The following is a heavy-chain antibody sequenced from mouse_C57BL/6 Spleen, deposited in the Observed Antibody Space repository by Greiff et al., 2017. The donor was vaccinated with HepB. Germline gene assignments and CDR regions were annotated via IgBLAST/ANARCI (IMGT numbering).Heavy chain of an antibody. CDR3: TTYYYGSGAWFAY. CDR1: GFNIKDYY. D-gene: IGHD1-1*01. Sequence: EVQLQQSGAELVRPGASVKLSCTASGFNIKDYYMHWVKQRPEQGLEWIGRIDPEDGDTEYAPKFQGKATMTADTSSNTAYLQLSSLTSEDTAVYYCTTYYYGSGAWFAYWGQGTLVTVSA. V-gene: IGHV14-1*01. CDR2: IDPEDGDT. J-gene: IGHJ3*01.